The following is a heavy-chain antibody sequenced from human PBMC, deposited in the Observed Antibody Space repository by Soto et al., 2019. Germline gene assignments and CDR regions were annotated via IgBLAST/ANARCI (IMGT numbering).Heavy chain of an antibody. CDR3: AIADYGEPDS. CDR2: INAHNGNT. D-gene: IGHD4-17*01. V-gene: IGHV1-18*01. Sequence: QVQLVQSGAEVKKPGASVKVSCKASGSTFPSSTVSWVRQAPGQGLEWMGWINAHNGNTKYAQKFQGRLTMTTDTSTGTGYMELRSLRSDDTAIYFCAIADYGEPDSWGQGTLVTVSS. J-gene: IGHJ4*02. CDR1: GSTFPSST.